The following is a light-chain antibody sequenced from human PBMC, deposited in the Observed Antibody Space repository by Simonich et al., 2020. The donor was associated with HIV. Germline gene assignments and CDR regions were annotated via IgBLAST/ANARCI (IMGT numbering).Light chain of an antibody. J-gene: IGKJ1*01. Sequence: DLQMTKSPSSLSASVGDRVTVSCRASTSISSYLNWYQQKPGKAPKLLIYAASSLQRGVPSRVSGSASGTDFTLTISSLQPEDFATYYCQQSFSTPWTFGQGTTVDIK. CDR3: QQSFSTPWT. V-gene: IGKV1-39*01. CDR2: AAS. CDR1: TSISSY.